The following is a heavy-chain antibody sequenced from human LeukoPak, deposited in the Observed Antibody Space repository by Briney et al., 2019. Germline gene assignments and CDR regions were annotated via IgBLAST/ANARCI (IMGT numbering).Heavy chain of an antibody. CDR3: ARGFRMTTVTTYYFDY. Sequence: SETLSLTCAVYGGSFSGYYWGWIRQPPGKGLEWIGEINHSGSTNYNPSLKSRVTISVDTSKNQFSLKLSSVTAADTAVYYCARGFRMTTVTTYYFDYWGQGTLVTVSS. CDR1: GGSFSGYY. V-gene: IGHV4-34*01. CDR2: INHSGST. D-gene: IGHD4-11*01. J-gene: IGHJ4*02.